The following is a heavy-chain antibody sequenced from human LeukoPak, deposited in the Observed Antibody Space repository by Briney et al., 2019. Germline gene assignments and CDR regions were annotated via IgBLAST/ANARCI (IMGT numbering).Heavy chain of an antibody. D-gene: IGHD3-16*02. CDR3: AKDSYYDYIWGSYRYTNKFDY. CDR1: GFSFRSYE. Sequence: GGSLSLSCAASGFSFRSYEMNWVRQAPGKGLEWVSYISSIGSTIYYPASVKGRFTISRDNAKNSLYLQMNSLRADDTAVYCAKDSYYDYIWGSYRYTNKFDYWGQGTLVTVSS. J-gene: IGHJ4*02. CDR2: ISSIGSTI. V-gene: IGHV3-48*03.